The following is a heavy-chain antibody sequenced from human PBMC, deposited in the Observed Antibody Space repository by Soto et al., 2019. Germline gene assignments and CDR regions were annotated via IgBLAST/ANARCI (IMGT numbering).Heavy chain of an antibody. CDR1: GGSISSGGYY. V-gene: IGHV4-31*03. CDR2: IYYSAST. Sequence: QVQLQESGPGLVKPSQTLSLTCTVSGGSISSGGYYWSWIRQHPGKGLEWIGYIYYSASTYYNPSHTSRVNRPVATSRNHASLTLCSETTADTAVYSGAKRGTIDSWYCDLWGRGTLVTVSS. CDR3: AKRGTIDSWYCDL. D-gene: IGHD3-9*01. J-gene: IGHJ2*01.